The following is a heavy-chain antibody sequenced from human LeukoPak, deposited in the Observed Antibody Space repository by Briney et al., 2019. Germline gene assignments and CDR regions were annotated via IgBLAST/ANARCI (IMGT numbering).Heavy chain of an antibody. CDR2: AYSTGGA. V-gene: IGHV4-59*02. Sequence: SETLSLTCIVSGGSVSSLYWHWIRQSPEKELEWIGYAYSTGGAKYNPSLKNRVTMSFDTPKNHFSLKLTSVTAADTAVYFCARSYGGYVLDEWGQGTLVVVSS. J-gene: IGHJ4*02. D-gene: IGHD5-12*01. CDR3: ARSYGGYVLDE. CDR1: GGSVSSLY.